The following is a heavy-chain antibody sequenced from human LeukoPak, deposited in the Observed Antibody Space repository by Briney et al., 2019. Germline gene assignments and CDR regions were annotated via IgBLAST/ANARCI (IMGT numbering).Heavy chain of an antibody. D-gene: IGHD4-17*01. CDR3: ARSPYGDYGYYYYYGMDV. V-gene: IGHV1-18*01. CDR1: GYTFTSYG. J-gene: IGHJ6*01. Sequence: ASVEVSCKASGYTFTSYGISWVRQAPGQGLEWMGWISAYNGNTNYAQKLQGRVTMTTDTSTSTAYMELRSLRSDDTAVYYCARSPYGDYGYYYYYGMDVWGQGTTVTVSS. CDR2: ISAYNGNT.